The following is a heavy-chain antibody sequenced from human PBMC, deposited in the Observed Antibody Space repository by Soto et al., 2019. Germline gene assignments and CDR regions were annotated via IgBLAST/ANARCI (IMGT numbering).Heavy chain of an antibody. CDR2: IIPILGIT. V-gene: IGHV1-69*08. Sequence: QVHLVQSGAEVEKPGSSVKVSCKASGDTFSSYSFTWVRQAPGQGLEWMGRIIPILGITNYAQKFQGRVTITADKSTSTAYMELSSVSAEDTAVYYCATDKDSTYDYWGQGTLVTVSS. CDR1: GDTFSSYS. D-gene: IGHD4-4*01. J-gene: IGHJ4*02. CDR3: ATDKDSTYDY.